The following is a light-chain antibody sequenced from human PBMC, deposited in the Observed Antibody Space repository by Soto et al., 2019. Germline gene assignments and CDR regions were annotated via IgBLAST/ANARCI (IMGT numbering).Light chain of an antibody. V-gene: IGKV1-39*01. CDR1: QSISSY. J-gene: IGKJ4*01. CDR3: QQSFITLT. Sequence: LQMAESPYTLSASVGDRFTSYFRASQSISSYLNWYQQKPGKAPKLLIYAASSLQSGVPSRFSGSGSGTDFTLTISSLQPEDFATYYCQQSFITLTFGGRSIVDVK. CDR2: AAS.